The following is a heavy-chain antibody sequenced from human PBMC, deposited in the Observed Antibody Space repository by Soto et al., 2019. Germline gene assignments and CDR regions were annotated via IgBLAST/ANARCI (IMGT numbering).Heavy chain of an antibody. CDR1: GFTFSSYA. CDR3: AMRGREYSGYFDY. V-gene: IGHV3-23*01. J-gene: IGHJ4*02. Sequence: VQLLESGGGLVQPGGSLRLSCAASGFTFSSYAMSWVRQAPGKGLEWVSAISGSGGSTYYADSVKGRFTISRDNSKNTLYLQMNSLRAEDTAVYYCAMRGREYSGYFDYWGQGTLVTVSS. CDR2: ISGSGGST. D-gene: IGHD5-12*01.